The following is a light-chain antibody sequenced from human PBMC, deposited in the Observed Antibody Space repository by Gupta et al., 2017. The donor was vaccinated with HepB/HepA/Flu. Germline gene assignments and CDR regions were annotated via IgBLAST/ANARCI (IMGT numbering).Light chain of an antibody. CDR3: QVWDSSSDHPGVV. J-gene: IGLJ2*01. Sequence: SYVLTQPPSVSVAPGKTARITCGGNNIGSKSVHWYQQKPGQAPVLVIYYDSDRPSGIPERFSGSNSGNTATLNISRVEAGDEADYYCQVWDSSSDHPGVVFGGGTKLTV. V-gene: IGLV3-21*04. CDR2: YDS. CDR1: NIGSKS.